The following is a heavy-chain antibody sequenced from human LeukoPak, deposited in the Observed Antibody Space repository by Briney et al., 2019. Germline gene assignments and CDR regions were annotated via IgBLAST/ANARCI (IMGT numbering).Heavy chain of an antibody. J-gene: IGHJ1*01. V-gene: IGHV3-9*01. CDR3: ARGGYSSSSGGYFQH. Sequence: PGGSLRLSCAASGFTFDDYAMHWVRQAPGKGLEWVSGISWNSGSIGYADSVKGRFTISRDNAKNSLYLQMNSLRAEDTALYYCARGGYSSSSGGYFQHWGQGTLVTVSS. CDR2: ISWNSGSI. CDR1: GFTFDDYA. D-gene: IGHD6-6*01.